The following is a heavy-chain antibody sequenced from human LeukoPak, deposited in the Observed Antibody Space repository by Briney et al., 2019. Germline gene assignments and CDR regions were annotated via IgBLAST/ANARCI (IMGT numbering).Heavy chain of an antibody. CDR1: GGTFSSYT. CDR2: IIPILGIA. J-gene: IGHJ4*02. D-gene: IGHD3-16*01. Sequence: ASXXVSCKASGGTFSSYTISWVRQAPGQGLEWMGRIIPILGIANYAQKFQGRVTITAEKSTSTAYMELSSLRSEDTAVYYCARVGESLDFDYWGQGTLVTVSS. CDR3: ARVGESLDFDY. V-gene: IGHV1-69*02.